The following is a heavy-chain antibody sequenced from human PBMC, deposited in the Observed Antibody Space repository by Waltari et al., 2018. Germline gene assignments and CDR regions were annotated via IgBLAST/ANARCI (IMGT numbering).Heavy chain of an antibody. V-gene: IGHV1-69*14. CDR1: GGTFSSYA. D-gene: IGHD4-4*01. Sequence: QVQLVQSGAGVKKPGSSVKVSCKASGGTFSSYAIRWVRQAPGQGLEWMGGIIPIFGTANYAQKFQGRVTITADKSTSTAYMELSSLRSEDTAVYYCASYSNLYYYYYYYMDVWGKGTTVTVSS. CDR2: IIPIFGTA. CDR3: ASYSNLYYYYYYYMDV. J-gene: IGHJ6*03.